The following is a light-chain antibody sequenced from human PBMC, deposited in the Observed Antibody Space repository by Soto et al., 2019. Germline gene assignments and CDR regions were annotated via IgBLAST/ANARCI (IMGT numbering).Light chain of an antibody. J-gene: IGKJ2*01. CDR1: QSISTW. V-gene: IGKV1-5*01. CDR2: DAS. Sequence: DIQMTQSPSTLSASVGDRVTITCRASQSISTWLAWYQQKPGKAPKLLIYDASSLQSGVPSTFSGSGSGTEFTLAISSLQPDDFATYYCQQYVSYSYTFGQGTKLDIK. CDR3: QQYVSYSYT.